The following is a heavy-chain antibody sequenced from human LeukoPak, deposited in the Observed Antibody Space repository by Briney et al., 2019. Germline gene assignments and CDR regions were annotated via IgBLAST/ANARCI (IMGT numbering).Heavy chain of an antibody. V-gene: IGHV1-2*02. CDR3: ARPNLPGAKRHWFDP. CDR1: GYTFTGYY. J-gene: IGHJ5*02. D-gene: IGHD1-1*01. Sequence: ASVKVSCKASGYTFTGYYMHWVRQAPGQGLEWMGWISPNSGGTNYAQKFQGRVTMTRDTSISTAYMELSRLRSDDTAVHYCARPNLPGAKRHWFDPWGQGTLVTVSS. CDR2: ISPNSGGT.